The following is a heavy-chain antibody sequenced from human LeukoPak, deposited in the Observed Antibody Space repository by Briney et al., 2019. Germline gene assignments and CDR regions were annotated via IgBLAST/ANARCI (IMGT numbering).Heavy chain of an antibody. Sequence: SETLSLTCTVSGGSISSYYWSWVRQPPGKGLEWIGYIYYSGNANYNPSLKSRLTMSADRSRNQFSLNLNSVTAADTAVYYCARINWNYFGYWGQGILVTVAS. CDR3: ARINWNYFGY. V-gene: IGHV4-59*08. CDR2: IYYSGNA. J-gene: IGHJ4*02. CDR1: GGSISSYY. D-gene: IGHD3-3*01.